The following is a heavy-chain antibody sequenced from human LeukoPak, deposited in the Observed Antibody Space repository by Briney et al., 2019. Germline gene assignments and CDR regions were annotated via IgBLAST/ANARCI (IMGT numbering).Heavy chain of an antibody. V-gene: IGHV1-18*01. J-gene: IGHJ5*02. CDR3: ARRELLGGNWFDP. CDR1: GYTFTSYG. Sequence: GASVKVSCKASGYTFTSYGISWVRQAPGQGLEWMGWISAYNGNTNYAQKLQGRVTMTTDTSTSTAYMELRNLRSGDTAVYYCARRELLGGNWFDPWGQGTLVTVSS. D-gene: IGHD1-7*01. CDR2: ISAYNGNT.